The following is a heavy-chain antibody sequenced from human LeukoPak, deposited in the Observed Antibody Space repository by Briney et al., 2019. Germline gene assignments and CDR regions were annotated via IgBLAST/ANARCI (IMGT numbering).Heavy chain of an antibody. CDR1: GFTFSSYG. V-gene: IGHV3-48*01. CDR3: ARAPGDTAMVTFAYYYMDV. CDR2: ISSSSSTI. Sequence: PGGSLRLSCAASGFTFSSYGMHWVRQAPGKGLEWVSYISSSSSTIYYADSVKGRFTISRDNAKNSLYLQMNSLRAEDTAVYYCARAPGDTAMVTFAYYYMDVWGKGTTVTVSS. J-gene: IGHJ6*03. D-gene: IGHD5-18*01.